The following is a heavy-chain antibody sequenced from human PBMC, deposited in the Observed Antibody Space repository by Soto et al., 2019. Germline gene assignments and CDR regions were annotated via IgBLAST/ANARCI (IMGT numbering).Heavy chain of an antibody. CDR1: GFSILSRGYY. J-gene: IGHJ3*01. CDR3: AGYGDYEGGDF. D-gene: IGHD4-17*01. CDR2: IYYSGGT. Sequence: SATLSLTCTFPGFSILSRGYYWTWICQHPGKGLEWLGLIYYSGGTYYNPSLESRVTISVDMSKSQFSLRLSSVTAADTAVYYCAGYGDYEGGDFWGQGTTVT. V-gene: IGHV4-31*03.